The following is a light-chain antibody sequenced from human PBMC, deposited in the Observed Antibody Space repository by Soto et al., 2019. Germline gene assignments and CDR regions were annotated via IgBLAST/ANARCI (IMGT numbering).Light chain of an antibody. CDR1: TSDVGRYNY. J-gene: IGLJ2*01. CDR3: RSYRSSDTVV. Sequence: QSVLTQPASVSGSPGRSITLSCTGTTSDVGRYNYVSWYQQHPGKTPKLMIYDVSNRPSAVSDRFSGPKSGNTASLTISGLQAEDEADYFCRSYRSSDTVVFGGGTTLTVL. V-gene: IGLV2-14*03. CDR2: DVS.